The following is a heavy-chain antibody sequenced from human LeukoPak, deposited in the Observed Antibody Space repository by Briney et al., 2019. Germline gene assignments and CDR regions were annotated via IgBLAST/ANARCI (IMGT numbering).Heavy chain of an antibody. V-gene: IGHV4-39*01. CDR3: ARRGLIDY. J-gene: IGHJ4*02. D-gene: IGHD3/OR15-3a*01. Sequence: SETLSLTCTVSGGSISGSFYYWGWIRQPPGKGLEWIGSVYYSGSTYYNPSLKSRVTISVDTSKNQFSLNLSSVTAADTAVYYCARRGLIDYWGQGTLVTVSS. CDR1: GGSISGSFYY. CDR2: VYYSGST.